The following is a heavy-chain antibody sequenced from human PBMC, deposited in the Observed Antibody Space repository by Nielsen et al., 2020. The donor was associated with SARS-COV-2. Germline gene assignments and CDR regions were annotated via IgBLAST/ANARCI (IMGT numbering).Heavy chain of an antibody. J-gene: IGHJ3*02. D-gene: IGHD3-9*01. CDR3: AKVRYFDWLSAPHDAFDM. CDR1: GFTFSSLW. CDR2: IKPDGSEK. Sequence: GESLKISCAASGFTFSSLWMSWVRQVPGKGLEWVAGIKPDGSEKVYVDSVKGRFTISRDNAKNSMSLQMNSLRVEDTAVYYCAKVRYFDWLSAPHDAFDMWGQGTMVTVSS. V-gene: IGHV3-7*01.